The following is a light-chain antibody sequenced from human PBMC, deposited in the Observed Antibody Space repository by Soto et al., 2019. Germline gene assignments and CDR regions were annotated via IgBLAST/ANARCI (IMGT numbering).Light chain of an antibody. CDR1: QSVNSRY. V-gene: IGKV3-20*01. J-gene: IGKJ2*01. CDR3: QQYGSSPPYT. Sequence: EIVLTQSPGTLSLSPGERATLSCRASQSVNSRYLAWYQQRPGQAPSLLIYAASSRATGSPDRFSGSGSGTDFTLTISRLEPEDFAVYYCQQYGSSPPYTFGQGTKLEIK. CDR2: AAS.